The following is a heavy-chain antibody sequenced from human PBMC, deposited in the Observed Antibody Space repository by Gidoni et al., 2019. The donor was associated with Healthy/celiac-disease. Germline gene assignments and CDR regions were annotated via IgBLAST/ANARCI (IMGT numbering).Heavy chain of an antibody. V-gene: IGHV4-34*12. CDR1: GGSFSGYY. J-gene: IGHJ6*02. CDR2: IIHSGST. CDR3: ARKLPYYYYYYGMDV. D-gene: IGHD1-7*01. Sequence: QVQLQQWGAGLLKPSETLSLTCAVYGGSFSGYYWSWIRQPPGKGLEWIGEIIHSGSTNYNPSLKSRVTISVDTSKNQFSLKLSSVTAADTAVYYCARKLPYYYYYYGMDVWGQGTTVTVSS.